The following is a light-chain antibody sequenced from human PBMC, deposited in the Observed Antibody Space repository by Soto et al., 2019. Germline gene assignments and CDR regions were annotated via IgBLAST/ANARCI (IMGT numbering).Light chain of an antibody. CDR3: AAWDDSLNGFYV. J-gene: IGLJ1*01. V-gene: IGLV1-44*01. CDR1: SSNIGSNT. CDR2: SNN. Sequence: QSVLTQPPSASGTPGQRVAISCSGSSSNIGSNTVNWYQQFPETAPKLLIYSNNQRPSGVPDRFSGSKSGTSASLAISGRQSEDEADYYCAAWDDSLNGFYVFGTGTKLTVL.